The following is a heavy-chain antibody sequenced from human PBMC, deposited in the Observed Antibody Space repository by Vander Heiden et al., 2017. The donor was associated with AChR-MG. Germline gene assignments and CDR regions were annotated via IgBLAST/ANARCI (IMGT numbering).Heavy chain of an antibody. CDR1: GFTFSNYG. J-gene: IGHJ4*02. V-gene: IGHV3-33*01. Sequence: QVQLVESGGGVVQPGTSLRLSCAASGFTFSNYGMHWVRQAPGKGLEWVAIIWSDGSNKYYADSVKGRFTISRDNSKNTLYLQMNSLRAEDTALYYCARVRGTCSGATCYVDYWGQGTLVTVSS. D-gene: IGHD2-15*01. CDR3: ARVRGTCSGATCYVDY. CDR2: IWSDGSNK.